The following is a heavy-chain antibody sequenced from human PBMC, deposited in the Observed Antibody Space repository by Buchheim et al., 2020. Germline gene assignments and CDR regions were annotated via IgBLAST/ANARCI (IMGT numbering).Heavy chain of an antibody. CDR2: INPNSGGT. D-gene: IGHD4-17*01. V-gene: IGHV1-2*06. Sequence: QVQLVPSVADVKKPGASVKVSCKASGYTFTGYYMHWVRQAPGQGLEWMGRINPNSGGTNYAQKFQGRVTLTRDTSISPAYMELSRLRSDDTAVYYCARRLRDYYYYYGMDVWGQGTT. CDR1: GYTFTGYY. CDR3: ARRLRDYYYYYGMDV. J-gene: IGHJ6*02.